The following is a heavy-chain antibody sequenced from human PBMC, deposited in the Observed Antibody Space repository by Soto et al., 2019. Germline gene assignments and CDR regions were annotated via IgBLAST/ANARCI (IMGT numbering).Heavy chain of an antibody. V-gene: IGHV3-30-3*01. Sequence: GGSLRLSCAASGFTFSSYAMHWVRQAPGKGLEWVAVISYDGSNKYYADSVKGRFTISRDNSKNTLYLQMNNLRAEDTAVYYCARPSNYDILTGFDYWGQGTLVTVSS. CDR3: ARPSNYDILTGFDY. CDR2: ISYDGSNK. J-gene: IGHJ4*02. CDR1: GFTFSSYA. D-gene: IGHD3-9*01.